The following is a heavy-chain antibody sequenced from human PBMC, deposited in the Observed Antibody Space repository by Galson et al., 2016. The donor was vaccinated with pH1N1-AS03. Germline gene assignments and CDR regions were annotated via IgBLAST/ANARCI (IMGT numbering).Heavy chain of an antibody. CDR1: GFTFNHYS. J-gene: IGHJ5*01. V-gene: IGHV3-48*04. Sequence: SLRLSCAASGFTFNHYSMNWVRQAPGKGLEWVSYISSDSTTIYYADSVKGRFTISRDNAKNSLYLRMNSLTAEDTAVYYCARDPTYATSGYYYPHFDSWGQGTLVTVSS. CDR2: ISSDSTTI. D-gene: IGHD3-22*01. CDR3: ARDPTYATSGYYYPHFDS.